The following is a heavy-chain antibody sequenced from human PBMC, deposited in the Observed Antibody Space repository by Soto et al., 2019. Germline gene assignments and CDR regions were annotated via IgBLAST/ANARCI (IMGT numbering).Heavy chain of an antibody. V-gene: IGHV3-23*01. J-gene: IGHJ6*02. CDR2: ISSRGGDT. D-gene: IGHD1-20*01. CDR1: GFPFSDYA. CDR3: AKDLFPALSGKDYYYGLDV. Sequence: GGSLSLSCAASGFPFSDYAMSWVRQAPGKGLQWVSVISSRGGDTYYADSVRGRFTISRDNSKSTLSLQMNSLRAEDTAIYYCAKDLFPALSGKDYYYGLDVWGPGTTVTVSS.